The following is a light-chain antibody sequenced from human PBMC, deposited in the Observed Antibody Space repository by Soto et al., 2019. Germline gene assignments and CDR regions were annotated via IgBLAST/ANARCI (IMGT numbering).Light chain of an antibody. V-gene: IGLV2-14*01. CDR1: SSDVGGYNY. CDR2: EVS. Sequence: QSVLTQPASVSGSPGQSITISCTGTSSDVGGYNYVSWYQQHPGKVPKLIIYEVSNRPSGVSNRFSGSKSGNTASLTISGLQAEDEADYYCGSYTSSSTPYVFGTGTKLTVL. J-gene: IGLJ1*01. CDR3: GSYTSSSTPYV.